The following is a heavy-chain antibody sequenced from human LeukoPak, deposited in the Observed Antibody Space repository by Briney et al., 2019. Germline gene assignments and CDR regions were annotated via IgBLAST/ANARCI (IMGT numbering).Heavy chain of an antibody. Sequence: SETLSLTCTVSGYSISSGYYWGWIRQPPGKGLEWIGSIYHSGSTYYNPSLKGRVTISVDTSKNQFSLKLSSVTAADTAVYYCASRPDGDAFDIWGQGTMVTVSS. CDR1: GYSISSGYY. V-gene: IGHV4-38-2*02. J-gene: IGHJ3*02. CDR3: ASRPDGDAFDI. CDR2: IYHSGST.